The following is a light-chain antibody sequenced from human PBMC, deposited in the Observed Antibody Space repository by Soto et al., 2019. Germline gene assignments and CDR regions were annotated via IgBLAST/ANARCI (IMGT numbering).Light chain of an antibody. Sequence: DIVMTQSPDSLAVSLGERASINCNSSQTILHSSNNKNYLAWYQQKPGQPPKLLIYWASTRESGVPARFSGSGSGTDFTLTISSLQAEDVAVYYCQQYYSTRTFGQGTKVDI. CDR1: QTILHSSNNKNY. J-gene: IGKJ1*01. CDR3: QQYYSTRT. CDR2: WAS. V-gene: IGKV4-1*01.